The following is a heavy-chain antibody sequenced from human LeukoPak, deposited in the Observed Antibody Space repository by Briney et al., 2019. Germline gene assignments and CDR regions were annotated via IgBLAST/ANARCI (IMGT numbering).Heavy chain of an antibody. Sequence: GASVKVSCKASGGTFSSYAISWVRQAPGQRLEWMGWINAGNGNTKYSQKFQGRVTITRDTSASTAYMELSSLRSEDTAVYYCARDPQYDILTGSWFDPWGQGTLVTVSS. J-gene: IGHJ5*02. D-gene: IGHD3-9*01. CDR3: ARDPQYDILTGSWFDP. CDR2: INAGNGNT. V-gene: IGHV1-3*01. CDR1: GGTFSSYA.